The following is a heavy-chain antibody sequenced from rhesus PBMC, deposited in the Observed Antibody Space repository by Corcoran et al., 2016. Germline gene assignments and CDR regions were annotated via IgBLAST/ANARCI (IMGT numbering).Heavy chain of an antibody. J-gene: IGHJ1*01. CDR1: GYSISSNY. V-gene: IGHV4-147*01. CDR3: ARVSGSWNDEYFEF. Sequence: QVQLQESGPGLVKPSETLSLTCAVSGYSISSNYWSWIRQPPGKGLEWIGYIYGSSGSTYYNPYLKIRVTLSTDTSKNQFSLKLRCVTAADTAVYYCARVSGSWNDEYFEFWGQGALVTVSS. CDR2: IYGSSGST. D-gene: IGHD6-25*01.